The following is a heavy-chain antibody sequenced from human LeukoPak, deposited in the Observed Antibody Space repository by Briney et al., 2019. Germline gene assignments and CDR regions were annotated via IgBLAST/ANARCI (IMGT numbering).Heavy chain of an antibody. CDR1: GYTFTSYG. CDR2: ISGYNGNT. Sequence: ASVKVSCKASGYTFTSYGISWVRQAPGQGLEWMGWISGYNGNTNYAQKFQGRVTMTRNTSISTAYMELSSLRSEDTAVYYCARGRYDILTGAYYYYYYMDVWGKGTTVTISS. CDR3: ARGRYDILTGAYYYYYYMDV. J-gene: IGHJ6*03. V-gene: IGHV1-18*01. D-gene: IGHD3-9*01.